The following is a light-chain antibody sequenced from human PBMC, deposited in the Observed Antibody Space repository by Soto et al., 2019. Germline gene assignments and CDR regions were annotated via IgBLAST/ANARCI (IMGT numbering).Light chain of an antibody. CDR3: SAYTGSTTLHYV. CDR1: SSDAGGYNY. V-gene: IGLV2-14*01. Sequence: QYVLTQPTSVTGCSGQSITISNTRTSSDAGGYNYVSWYQQHPGKAPNLLIYDVSNRPSGASNLFSGSKSGNSASLTISGLQAEDEADYYCSAYTGSTTLHYVFGTGTKVTVL. CDR2: DVS. J-gene: IGLJ1*01.